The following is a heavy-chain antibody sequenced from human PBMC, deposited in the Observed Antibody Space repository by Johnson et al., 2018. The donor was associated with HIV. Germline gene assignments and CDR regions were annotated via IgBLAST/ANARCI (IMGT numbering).Heavy chain of an antibody. CDR2: ISYDESNY. V-gene: IGHV3-30-3*01. J-gene: IGHJ3*02. Sequence: QEKLVESGGGVVQPGRSLRLSCAASGFTFSSYAMHWVRQAPGKGLEWVAVISYDESNYYYADSVKGRFIISRDNSKNTLYLQMNSLRVEDTAVYYCAKVGGTTILRDAFDIWGQGTMVTVSS. D-gene: IGHD1-1*01. CDR1: GFTFSSYA. CDR3: AKVGGTTILRDAFDI.